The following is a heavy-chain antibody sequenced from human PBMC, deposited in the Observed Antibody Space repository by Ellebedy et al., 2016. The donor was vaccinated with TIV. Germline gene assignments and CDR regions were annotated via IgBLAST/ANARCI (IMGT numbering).Heavy chain of an antibody. J-gene: IGHJ5*02. CDR1: GGSISSYY. V-gene: IGHV4-4*07. Sequence: SETLSLTCTVSGGSISSYYWSWIRQPAGKGLEWIGRIYTSGSTNYNPSLKSRVTMSVDTSKNQFSLKLSSVAAADTAVYYCANQLYYDSSGYYRSWGQGTLVTVSS. CDR2: IYTSGST. CDR3: ANQLYYDSSGYYRS. D-gene: IGHD3-22*01.